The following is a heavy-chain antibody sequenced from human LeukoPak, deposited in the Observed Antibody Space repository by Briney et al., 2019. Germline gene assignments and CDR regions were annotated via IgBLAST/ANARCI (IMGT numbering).Heavy chain of an antibody. CDR2: INHSGST. D-gene: IGHD6-13*01. Sequence: SETLSLTGAVYGGSFSGYYWSWIRQPPGKGLEWIGEINHSGSTNYNPSLKSRVTISVDTSKNQFSLKLSSVTAADTAVYYCARARIAAVGKYFQHWGQGTLVTVSS. V-gene: IGHV4-34*01. CDR3: ARARIAAVGKYFQH. J-gene: IGHJ1*01. CDR1: GGSFSGYY.